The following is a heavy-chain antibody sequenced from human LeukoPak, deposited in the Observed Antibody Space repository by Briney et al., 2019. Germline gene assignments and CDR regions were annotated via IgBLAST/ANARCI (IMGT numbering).Heavy chain of an antibody. CDR2: IYYSGST. CDR3: ARGSDSSDGY. V-gene: IGHV4-30-4*08. J-gene: IGHJ4*02. CDR1: GGSISSGDYY. Sequence: SETLSLTCTVSGGSISSGDYYWSWIRQPPGKGLEWIGNIYYSGSTYYNPSLKSRVTISVDTSKNQFSLKLSSVTAADTAVYYCARGSDSSDGYWGQGTLVTVSS. D-gene: IGHD6-19*01.